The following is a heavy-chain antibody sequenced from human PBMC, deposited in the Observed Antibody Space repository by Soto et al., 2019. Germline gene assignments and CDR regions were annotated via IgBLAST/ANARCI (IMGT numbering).Heavy chain of an antibody. CDR3: ARRGYGPGFPYYYGMDV. CDR2: IYYSGST. CDR1: GGSISSGGYS. D-gene: IGHD3-10*01. J-gene: IGHJ6*02. Sequence: SETLSLTCVVSGGSISSGGYSWNWIRQPPGKGLEWIGYIYYSGSTNYNPSLKSRVTMSVDTPKNQFSLKLSSVTAADTAVYYCARRGYGPGFPYYYGMDVWGQGTTVTVSS. V-gene: IGHV4-61*08.